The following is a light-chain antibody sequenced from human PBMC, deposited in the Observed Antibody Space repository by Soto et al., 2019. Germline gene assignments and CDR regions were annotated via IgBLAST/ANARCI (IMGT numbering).Light chain of an antibody. CDR3: QQRLHWPIT. Sequence: DIVLTQSPAXLSLSPGDRVTLSXRASQTVXRYLSWYQHSPGQGPRLLVYDASNRATGVPARFSGSGSETDFTLTISSLEPEDFAVYYCQQRLHWPITFGQGTRLEIK. CDR2: DAS. CDR1: QTVXRY. J-gene: IGKJ5*01. V-gene: IGKV3-11*01.